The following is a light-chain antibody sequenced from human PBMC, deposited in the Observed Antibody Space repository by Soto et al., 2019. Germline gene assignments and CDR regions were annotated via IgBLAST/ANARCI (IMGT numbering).Light chain of an antibody. V-gene: IGLV2-14*03. CDR3: SSYTSSSTHV. CDR1: SSDVGASNF. Sequence: QSALTQPASGTGSRGQSITISCTGSSSDVGASNFVSWYQQHPGKRPKLMIFDVSRRPSWVSDRFSGSKSGNTASLTISGGQAEDEDDYYCSSYTSSSTHVFGSGTKLTVL. J-gene: IGLJ1*01. CDR2: DVS.